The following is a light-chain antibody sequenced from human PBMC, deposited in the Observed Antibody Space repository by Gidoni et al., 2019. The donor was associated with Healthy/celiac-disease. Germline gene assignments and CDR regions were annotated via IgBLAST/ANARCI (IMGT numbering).Light chain of an antibody. CDR2: DAS. J-gene: IGKJ2*03. CDR3: QQRITWPPSYS. Sequence: ELVLTQSAATLSLSPGERATLSCMASQSVSSYLAWYQQNPGQAPRHLIYDASNRATGIPARFSGSGSGTDFTLTISSLEPEDFAVYYCQQRITWPPSYSFGQETKLEI. V-gene: IGKV3-11*01. CDR1: QSVSSY.